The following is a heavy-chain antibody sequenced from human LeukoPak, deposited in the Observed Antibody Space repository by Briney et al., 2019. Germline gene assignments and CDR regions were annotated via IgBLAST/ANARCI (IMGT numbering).Heavy chain of an antibody. D-gene: IGHD1-26*01. CDR2: INPNSGGT. Sequence: ASVKVSCKASGYTFTGYYMHWVRQAPGQGLEWMGRINPNSGGTNYAQKFQGRDTMTRDTSISTAYMELSRLRSDDTAVYYCARGEIVGATKLKIMPDYWGQGTLVTVSS. V-gene: IGHV1-2*06. CDR1: GYTFTGYY. J-gene: IGHJ4*02. CDR3: ARGEIVGATKLKIMPDY.